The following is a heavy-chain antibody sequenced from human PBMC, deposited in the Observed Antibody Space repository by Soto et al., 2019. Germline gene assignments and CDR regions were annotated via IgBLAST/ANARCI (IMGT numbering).Heavy chain of an antibody. D-gene: IGHD2-8*01. CDR1: GGSISSYY. J-gene: IGHJ5*02. CDR3: ARENPTKYCSNGVCYLFNWFDP. CDR2: IYYSGST. V-gene: IGHV4-59*01. Sequence: SETLSLTCTVSGGSISSYYWSWIRQPPGKGLEWIGYIYYSGSTNYNPSLKSRVTISVDTSKNQFSLKLSSVTAADTAMYYCARENPTKYCSNGVCYLFNWFDPWGQGTLVTVSS.